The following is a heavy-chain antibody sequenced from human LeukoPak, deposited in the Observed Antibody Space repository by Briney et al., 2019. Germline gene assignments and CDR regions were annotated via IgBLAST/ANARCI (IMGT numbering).Heavy chain of an antibody. D-gene: IGHD6-19*01. Sequence: ASVKVSCKASGGTFSSYAISWVRQAPGQGLEWMGGIIPIFGTANYAQKFQGRVTITADESTSTAYMELSSLRSEDTAVYYCASTRPGYSSGWLYYYGMDVWGQGTTVTVSS. CDR2: IIPIFGTA. CDR1: GGTFSSYA. V-gene: IGHV1-69*13. CDR3: ASTRPGYSSGWLYYYGMDV. J-gene: IGHJ6*02.